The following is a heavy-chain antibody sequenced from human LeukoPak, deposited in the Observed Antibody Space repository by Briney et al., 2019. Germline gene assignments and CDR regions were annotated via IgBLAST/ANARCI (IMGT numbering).Heavy chain of an antibody. CDR3: ARGRAELYYYDSSGYYPFDY. CDR1: GGTFSSYA. V-gene: IGHV1-69*06. CDR2: IIPIFGTA. D-gene: IGHD3-22*01. J-gene: IGHJ4*02. Sequence: GASVKVSCKASGGTFSSYAISWVRQAPGQGLEWMGGIIPIFGTANYAQKFQGRVTITADKSTSTAYMELSSLRSEDTAVYYCARGRAELYYYDSSGYYPFDYWGQGTLVTVSS.